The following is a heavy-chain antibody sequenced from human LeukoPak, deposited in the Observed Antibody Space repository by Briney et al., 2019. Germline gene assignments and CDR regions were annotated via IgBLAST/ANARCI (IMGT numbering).Heavy chain of an antibody. CDR1: GVTVRTNI. J-gene: IGHJ4*02. CDR3: TRHADTYYDILTGFHDY. Sequence: GGSLRLSCAASGVTVRTNIMNWVRQAPGKGLEWVSAIYSGGSTYYADSVKDRFTISRDTSKNTVYLQLNSLRAEDTAVYYCTRHADTYYDILTGFHDYWGQGTLVTVSS. D-gene: IGHD3-9*01. V-gene: IGHV3-53*01. CDR2: IYSGGST.